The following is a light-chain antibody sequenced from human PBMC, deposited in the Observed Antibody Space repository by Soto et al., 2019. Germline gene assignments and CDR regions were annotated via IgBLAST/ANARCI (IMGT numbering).Light chain of an antibody. V-gene: IGLV1-40*01. CDR3: QSYDSSLSCSV. Sequence: QCVLPQPPSGSGAPGQRVTISCTGSGSNIGAGYDVHWYQQLPGTAPKLLIYGNSNRPSGVPDRFSGSKSGTSASLAITGLQAEDEADYYCQSYDSSLSCSVFGTGTKATVL. CDR2: GNS. CDR1: GSNIGAGYD. J-gene: IGLJ1*01.